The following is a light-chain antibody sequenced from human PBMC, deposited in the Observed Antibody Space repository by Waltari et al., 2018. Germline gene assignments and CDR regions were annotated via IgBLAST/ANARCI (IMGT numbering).Light chain of an antibody. CDR3: QQYHNWPPWA. V-gene: IGKV3-15*01. J-gene: IGKJ1*01. Sequence: DIVMTQSPATLSVSPGERATLSCRASQSVGTNLAWYQQRPGQAPRLLLYGASSRATGIQARFSGSGSGTDVTLTINSLQPEDFALYYCQQYHNWPPWAFGQGTKVEIK. CDR1: QSVGTN. CDR2: GAS.